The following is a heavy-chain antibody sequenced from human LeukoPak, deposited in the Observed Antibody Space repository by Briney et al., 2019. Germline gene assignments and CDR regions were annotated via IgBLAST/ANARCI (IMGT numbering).Heavy chain of an antibody. CDR1: GGSIISSSYY. CDR3: TSRGYDSRYYSYYMDV. Sequence: TSSETLSLTCTVSGGSIISSSYYWGWIRQPPGKGLEWIGTISYSGSTYYNPSLKSRVTMSVDTSKNQFSLKLSSVTAADTAVYYCTSRGYDSRYYSYYMDVWGKGTTVTVSS. J-gene: IGHJ6*03. CDR2: ISYSGST. D-gene: IGHD5-12*01. V-gene: IGHV4-39*01.